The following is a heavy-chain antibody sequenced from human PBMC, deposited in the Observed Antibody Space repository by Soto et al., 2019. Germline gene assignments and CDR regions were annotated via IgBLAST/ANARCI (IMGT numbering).Heavy chain of an antibody. Sequence: GGSLRLSCAASGFKFSNYAISWVRQAPGKGLEWVSLISATGGGTYYADSVKGRFTISRDNSHNTLYLQVHSLTAEDTAVYYCAKDRRAGGNSAFYFDFWGQGAQVTVSS. J-gene: IGHJ4*02. D-gene: IGHD3-16*01. V-gene: IGHV3-23*01. CDR2: ISATGGGT. CDR3: AKDRRAGGNSAFYFDF. CDR1: GFKFSNYA.